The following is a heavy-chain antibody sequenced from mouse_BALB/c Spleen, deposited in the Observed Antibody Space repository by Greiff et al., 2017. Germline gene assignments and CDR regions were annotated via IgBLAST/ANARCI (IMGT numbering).Heavy chain of an antibody. Sequence: QVQLQQSGAELVKPGASVKMSCKASGYTLTSYWINWVKQRPGQGLEWIGDIYPGRGITNYHAKFKSKATLTLDTSSNTSYMQLSSLTSEDSAVYYCSRRTGWYFDVWGAGTTVTVSS. D-gene: IGHD4-1*01. CDR1: GYTLTSYW. CDR2: IYPGRGIT. V-gene: IGHV1-55*01. CDR3: SRRTGWYFDV. J-gene: IGHJ1*01.